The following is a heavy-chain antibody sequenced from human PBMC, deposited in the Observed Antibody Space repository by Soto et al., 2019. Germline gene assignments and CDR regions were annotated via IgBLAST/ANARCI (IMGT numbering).Heavy chain of an antibody. CDR3: ERPTSFLGAFDH. Sequence: GGSLRLSCVASGFSFDKYAMAWVRQAPGRGLEWVSHVAAGGGHTYYAESVKGRFTISRDNSKNTLFLQINTLRADDTAIYFCERPTSFLGAFDHWGQGVLVTVSS. D-gene: IGHD3-16*02. J-gene: IGHJ4*02. V-gene: IGHV3-23*01. CDR1: GFSFDKYA. CDR2: VAAGGGHT.